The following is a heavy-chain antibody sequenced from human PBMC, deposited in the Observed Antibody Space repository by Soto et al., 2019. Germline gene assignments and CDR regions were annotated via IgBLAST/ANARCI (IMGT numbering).Heavy chain of an antibody. CDR1: GFTFSSYG. V-gene: IGHV3-33*01. Sequence: QVQLVESGGGVVQPGRSLRLSCAASGFTFSSYGMHWVRQAPGKGLEWVAVIWYDGSNKYYADSVKGRFTISRDNSKNTLYLQMNSLRAEDTAVYYCARGADSYGYFDYWGQGTLVTVSS. CDR2: IWYDGSNK. D-gene: IGHD5-18*01. J-gene: IGHJ4*02. CDR3: ARGADSYGYFDY.